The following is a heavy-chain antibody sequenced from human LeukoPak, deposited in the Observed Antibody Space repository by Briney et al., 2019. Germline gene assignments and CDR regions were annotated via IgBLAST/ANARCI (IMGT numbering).Heavy chain of an antibody. D-gene: IGHD1-14*01. Sequence: PSETLSLTCAVYGGSFSGYYWSWIRQPPGKGLEWIGEINHSGSTNYNPSLKSRVTISVDTSKNQFSLKLSSVTAADTAVYHCARALLKNPSFDIWGQGTMVTVSS. CDR3: ARALLKNPSFDI. CDR2: INHSGST. V-gene: IGHV4-34*01. J-gene: IGHJ3*02. CDR1: GGSFSGYY.